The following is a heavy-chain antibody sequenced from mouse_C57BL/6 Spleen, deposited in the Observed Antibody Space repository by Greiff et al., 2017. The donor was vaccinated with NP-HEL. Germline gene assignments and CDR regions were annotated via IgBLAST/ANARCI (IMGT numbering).Heavy chain of an antibody. J-gene: IGHJ4*01. Sequence: QVQLQQSGAELVRPGTSVKMSCKASGYTFTNYWIGWAKQRPGHGLEWIGDIYPGGGYTNYNEKFKGKATLTADKSSSTAYMQFSSLTSEDSAIYYCARSDYDGYYAMDYWGQGTSVTVSS. D-gene: IGHD2-4*01. CDR1: GYTFTNYW. CDR3: ARSDYDGYYAMDY. V-gene: IGHV1-63*01. CDR2: IYPGGGYT.